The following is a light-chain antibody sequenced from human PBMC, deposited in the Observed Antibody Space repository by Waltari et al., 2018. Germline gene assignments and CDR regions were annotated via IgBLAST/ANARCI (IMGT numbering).Light chain of an antibody. CDR2: KVS. CDR1: QSLVSRDGNTY. V-gene: IGKV2-30*01. Sequence: DVVLTQSPLSLPVTLGQPASLPCRSSQSLVSRDGNTYFNCFHQMPGQSPRRLLYKVSNRDSGVPDRFSGSGSGTDFTLRISRVEAEDVGDYYCMQGTHWPWTFGPGTKVEI. CDR3: MQGTHWPWT. J-gene: IGKJ1*01.